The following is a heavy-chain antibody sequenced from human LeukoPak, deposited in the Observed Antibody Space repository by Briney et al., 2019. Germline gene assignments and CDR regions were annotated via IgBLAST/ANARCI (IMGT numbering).Heavy chain of an antibody. CDR2: IYYSGSI. CDR1: GGSISSYY. D-gene: IGHD6-19*01. J-gene: IGHJ4*02. CDR3: ARHGSRYTSGWFEGEGYFDY. V-gene: IGHV4-59*08. Sequence: PSETLSLTCTVSGGSISSYYWSWIRQPPGKGLEWIGFIYYSGSINQNPSLKSRVTISVDTSKNQFSLKLSSVTAADTAVYYCARHGSRYTSGWFEGEGYFDYWGQGTLVTVSS.